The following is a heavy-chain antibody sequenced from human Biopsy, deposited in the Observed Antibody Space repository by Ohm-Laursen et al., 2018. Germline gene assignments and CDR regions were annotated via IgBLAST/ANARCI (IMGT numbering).Heavy chain of an antibody. CDR3: ATEVVPAGIGGHWLDP. J-gene: IGHJ5*02. CDR1: GFTFSTYD. CDR2: IRYDGSKK. D-gene: IGHD2-2*01. Sequence: SLRLSCAASGFTFSTYDMHWVRQAPGKGLQWVTLIRYDGSKKYYADSVKGRFTVSKENGKNSLYLHMNSLRAEDTAVYYCATEVVPAGIGGHWLDPWGQGTLVTVSS. V-gene: IGHV3-33*03.